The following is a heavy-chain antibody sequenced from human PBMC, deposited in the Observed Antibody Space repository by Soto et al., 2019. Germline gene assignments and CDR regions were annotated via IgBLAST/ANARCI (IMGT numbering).Heavy chain of an antibody. V-gene: IGHV3-33*01. Sequence: PGGSLRLSCAASGFTFSSYGMHWVRQAPGRGLEWVAVIWYDGSNKYYADSVKGRFTISRDNSKNTLYLQMNSLRAEDTAVYYCARDKGELPHDAFDIWGQGTMVTVSS. CDR2: IWYDGSNK. CDR3: ARDKGELPHDAFDI. D-gene: IGHD1-26*01. CDR1: GFTFSSYG. J-gene: IGHJ3*02.